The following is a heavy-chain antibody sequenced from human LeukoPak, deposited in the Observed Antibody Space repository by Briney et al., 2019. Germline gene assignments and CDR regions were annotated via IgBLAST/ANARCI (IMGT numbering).Heavy chain of an antibody. CDR1: GFTFSNFA. J-gene: IGHJ4*02. V-gene: IGHV3-23*01. Sequence: GGSLRLSCAAAGFTFSNFAMSWVRQAPGKGLEWVSAITASGGSTYYADSVKGRFTISRDNSKNTLHLQANNLRADDTAIYYCAKKSSSTWPNFDFWGQGTLVTVPS. D-gene: IGHD2-2*01. CDR3: AKKSSSTWPNFDF. CDR2: ITASGGST.